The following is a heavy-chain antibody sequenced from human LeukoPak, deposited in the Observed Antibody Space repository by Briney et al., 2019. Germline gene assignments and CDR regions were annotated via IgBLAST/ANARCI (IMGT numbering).Heavy chain of an antibody. D-gene: IGHD3-22*01. CDR2: VYTTGNT. J-gene: IGHJ5*01. Sequence: SETLSLTCTVSGGSISSGSNYWSWIRQPAGKGLEWIGRVYTTGNTNYNPSLWSRVTISVDTSKNQFSLRLSSVTAADTAVYYCARDRSYYSDTGADSWGQGILVIVSS. CDR3: ARDRSYYSDTGADS. V-gene: IGHV4-61*02. CDR1: GGSISSGSNY.